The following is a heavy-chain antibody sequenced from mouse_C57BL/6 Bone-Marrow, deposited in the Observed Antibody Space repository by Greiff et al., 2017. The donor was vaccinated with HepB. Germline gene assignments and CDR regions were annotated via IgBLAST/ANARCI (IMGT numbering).Heavy chain of an antibody. V-gene: IGHV14-4*01. J-gene: IGHJ3*01. CDR1: GFNIKDDY. Sequence: VQLQQSGAELVRPGASVKLSCTASGFNIKDDYMHWVKQRPEQGLEWIGWIDPENGDTEYASKFQGKATITADTSSNTAYLQLSSLTSEDTAVYYCTTEGGHSAYWGQGTLVTVSA. CDR2: IDPENGDT. D-gene: IGHD3-3*01. CDR3: TTEGGHSAY.